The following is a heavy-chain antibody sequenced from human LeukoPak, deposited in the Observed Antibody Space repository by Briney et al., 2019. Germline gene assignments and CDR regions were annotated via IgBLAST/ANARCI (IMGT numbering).Heavy chain of an antibody. CDR2: INHSGST. D-gene: IGHD2-15*01. CDR1: GGSISSGDYY. V-gene: IGHV4-30-4*03. Sequence: SGTLSLTCTVSGGSISSGDYYWSWIRQPPGKGLEWIGEINHSGSTNYNPSLKSRVTISVDTSKNQFSLKLSSVTAADTAVYYCCSYGLDAFDIWGQGTMVTVSS. CDR3: CSYGLDAFDI. J-gene: IGHJ3*02.